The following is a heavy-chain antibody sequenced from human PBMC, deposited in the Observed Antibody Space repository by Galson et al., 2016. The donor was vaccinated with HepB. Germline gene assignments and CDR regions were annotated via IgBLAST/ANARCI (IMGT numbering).Heavy chain of an antibody. V-gene: IGHV1-69*02. J-gene: IGHJ4*02. CDR2: IIPILGIA. CDR1: GGTFSSYT. Sequence: SVKVSCKASGGTFSSYTISWVRQAPGQGLEWMGRIIPILGIANYAQKFQGRVTITADKSTSTAYMELSSLRSEDTAVYYCARLSRSYQGALDYWGQGTLVTASS. D-gene: IGHD1-26*01. CDR3: ARLSRSYQGALDY.